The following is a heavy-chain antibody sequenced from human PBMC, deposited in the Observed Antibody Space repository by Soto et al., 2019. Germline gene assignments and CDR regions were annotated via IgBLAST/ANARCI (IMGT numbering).Heavy chain of an antibody. CDR3: GRGGVDVVARSAFEY. V-gene: IGHV1-69*01. CDR1: GGTFNNYA. Sequence: QVQLVQSGAEVKKPGSSVKVSCKASGGTFNNYAISWVRQAPGQGLEWMGGIIPIIGTADYAHKFQGRLAISADESTGTTFMELSSLRSEDTALYYCGRGGVDVVARSAFEYSGPGTRVPVSS. J-gene: IGHJ4*02. CDR2: IIPIIGTA. D-gene: IGHD5-12*01.